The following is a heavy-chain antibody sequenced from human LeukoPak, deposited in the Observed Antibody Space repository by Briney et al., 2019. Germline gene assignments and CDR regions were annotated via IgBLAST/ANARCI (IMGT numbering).Heavy chain of an antibody. CDR1: GGSISSSSYY. D-gene: IGHD6-19*01. CDR2: IYYSGST. V-gene: IGHV4-39*07. J-gene: IGHJ3*02. Sequence: SETLSLTCTVSGGSISSSSYYWGWIRQPPGKGLEWIGSIYYSGSTYYNPSLKSRVTISVDTSKNQFSLQLSSVTAADTAVYYCARDSQWLDAFDIWGQGTMVTVSS. CDR3: ARDSQWLDAFDI.